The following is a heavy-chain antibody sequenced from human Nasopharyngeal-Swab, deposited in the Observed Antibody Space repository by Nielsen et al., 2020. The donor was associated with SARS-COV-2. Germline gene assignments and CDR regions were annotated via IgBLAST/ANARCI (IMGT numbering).Heavy chain of an antibody. D-gene: IGHD3-16*02. V-gene: IGHV4-59*08. Sequence: WILQPPGKGLEWIGYIYYTGSTMYNPSLKGRVTLSVDTSENQFSLRLTSVTAADSAVYYCARQDVSGSYRFMVYWGQGTLVTVSS. J-gene: IGHJ4*02. CDR2: IYYTGST. CDR3: ARQDVSGSYRFMVY.